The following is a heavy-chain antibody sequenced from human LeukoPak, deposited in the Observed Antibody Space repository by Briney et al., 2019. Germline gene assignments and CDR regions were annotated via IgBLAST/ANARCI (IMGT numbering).Heavy chain of an antibody. V-gene: IGHV4-61*02. CDR1: GDSISSGSYS. J-gene: IGHJ5*02. Sequence: SQTLSLTCTVSGDSISSGSYSWSWIRQPAGKGLEWIGRFYISGSTNYNPYLKSRVTISVDTSKNQFSLKLSSVTAADTAMYYCTREVIAAHNWFDPWGQGTLVTVSS. CDR3: TREVIAAHNWFDP. D-gene: IGHD6-6*01. CDR2: FYISGST.